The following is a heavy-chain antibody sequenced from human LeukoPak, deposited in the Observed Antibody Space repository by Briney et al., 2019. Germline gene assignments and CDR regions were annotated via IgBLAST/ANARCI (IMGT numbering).Heavy chain of an antibody. CDR2: IYPGDSDT. V-gene: IGHV5-51*01. CDR1: GYSFTNHW. D-gene: IGHD6-13*01. J-gene: IGHJ4*02. CDR3: ARLTSSWSFDY. Sequence: GESLKISCKGSGYSFTNHWIAWVRQMPGKALEWMGIIYPGDSDTRYSPSFQGQVTISADKSIGTAYLQWSSLKASDTAMYYCARLTSSWSFDYWGQGTLVTVSS.